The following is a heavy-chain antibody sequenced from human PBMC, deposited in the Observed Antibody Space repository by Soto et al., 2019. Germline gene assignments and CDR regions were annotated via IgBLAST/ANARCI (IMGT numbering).Heavy chain of an antibody. V-gene: IGHV3-74*01. CDR3: ARGPKGRYGVDY. Sequence: GSLRLSCAASEFSFSSNWMHWVRQAPGKGLVWVSRINGDGSTTSYADSVKGRFTVSRDNAKNTLYLQMDSLGAEDTAVYYCARGPKGRYGVDYLGQGTLVTVSS. J-gene: IGHJ4*02. CDR2: INGDGSTT. CDR1: EFSFSSNW. D-gene: IGHD1-20*01.